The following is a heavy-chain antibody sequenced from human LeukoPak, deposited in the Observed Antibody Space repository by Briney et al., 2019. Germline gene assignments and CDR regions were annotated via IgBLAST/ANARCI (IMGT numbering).Heavy chain of an antibody. CDR2: ISGSGGST. CDR3: ANGPLIAVPWFDP. Sequence: GGCLRLSCAASGFTFSSYSMNWVRQAPRKGLEWVSAISGSGGSTYYADSVKGRFTISKDNSKNTLYLQMNSLRAEDTAVYYCANGPLIAVPWFDPWGQGTLVTVSS. CDR1: GFTFSSYS. D-gene: IGHD6-19*01. V-gene: IGHV3-23*01. J-gene: IGHJ5*02.